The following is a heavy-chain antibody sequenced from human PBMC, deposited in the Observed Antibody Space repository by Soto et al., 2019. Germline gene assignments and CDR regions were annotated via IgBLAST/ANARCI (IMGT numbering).Heavy chain of an antibody. Sequence: SVKVSCKASGGTFSSYAISWVRQAPGQGLEWMGGIIPIFGTANYAQKFQGRVTITADKSTSTAYMELSSLRSEDTAVYYCAGAYYYDSSGYYYESSDYYRMDVWGQGTTVTVSS. J-gene: IGHJ6*02. V-gene: IGHV1-69*06. CDR2: IIPIFGTA. D-gene: IGHD3-22*01. CDR1: GGTFSSYA. CDR3: AGAYYYDSSGYYYESSDYYRMDV.